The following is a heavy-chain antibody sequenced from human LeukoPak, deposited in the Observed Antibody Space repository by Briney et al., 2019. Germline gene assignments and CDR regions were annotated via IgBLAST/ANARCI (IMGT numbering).Heavy chain of an antibody. Sequence: GGSLRLSCAASEFTFSSYGMHWVRQAPGKGLEWVAFIRYDGSNKYYADSVKGRFTISRDNSKNTLYLQMNSLRAEDTAVYYCAKDTRGPHYDSSGYHDYWGQGTLVTVSS. CDR1: EFTFSSYG. CDR2: IRYDGSNK. CDR3: AKDTRGPHYDSSGYHDY. D-gene: IGHD3-22*01. V-gene: IGHV3-30*02. J-gene: IGHJ4*02.